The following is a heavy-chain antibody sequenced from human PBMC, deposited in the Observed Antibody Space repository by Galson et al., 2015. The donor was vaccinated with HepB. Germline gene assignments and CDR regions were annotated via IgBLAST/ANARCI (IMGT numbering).Heavy chain of an antibody. D-gene: IGHD3-10*01. CDR2: INPNSGGT. CDR3: AKTGGSVDLGV. Sequence: SVKVSCKASGYTFTAYHIHWLRQAPGQGLEWMGRINPNSGGTDYAQQFQSRSTMTRDTSISTAYMELSSLTSDDTAVYFCAKTGGSVDLGVWGQGTSVTVSS. J-gene: IGHJ6*02. CDR1: GYTFTAYH. V-gene: IGHV1-2*06.